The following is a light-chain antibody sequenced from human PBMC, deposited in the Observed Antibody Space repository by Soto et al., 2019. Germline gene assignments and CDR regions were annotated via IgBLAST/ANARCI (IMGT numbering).Light chain of an antibody. V-gene: IGKV3-20*01. CDR1: PGISGDY. CDR2: GAS. Sequence: EIVLTQSPGTLSLSPGDRATLSCRANPGISGDYVGWYQQKPGQAPRLLIYGASNRATGIPDRFSGSGSGTDFTLTIRRLEPEDVAVYYCHQYGDSPLTFGGGTKVEIK. CDR3: HQYGDSPLT. J-gene: IGKJ4*01.